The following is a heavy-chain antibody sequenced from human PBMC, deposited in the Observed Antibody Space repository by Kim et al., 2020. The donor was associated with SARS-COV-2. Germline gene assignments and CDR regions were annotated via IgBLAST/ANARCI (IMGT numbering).Heavy chain of an antibody. CDR1: GFTFGDYA. Sequence: GGSLRLSCTASGFTFGDYAMSWFRQAPGKGLEWVGFIRSKAYGGTTEYAASVKGRFTISRDDSKSIAYLQMNSLKTEDTAVYYCTRALKYRSWYGPLYYFDYWGQGTLVTVSS. CDR2: IRSKAYGGTT. D-gene: IGHD6-13*01. V-gene: IGHV3-49*03. J-gene: IGHJ4*02. CDR3: TRALKYRSWYGPLYYFDY.